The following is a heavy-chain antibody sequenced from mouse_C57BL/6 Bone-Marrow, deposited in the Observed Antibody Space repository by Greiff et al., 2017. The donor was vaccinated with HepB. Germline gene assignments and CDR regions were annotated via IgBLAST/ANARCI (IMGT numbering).Heavy chain of an antibody. Sequence: EVQLQQSGPELVKPGASVKMSCKASGYTFTDYNMHWVKQSHGKSLEWIGYINPNNGGTSYNQKFKGKATLAVDKSSSTAYMELRSLTSEDTAVYYCARGRDGCYSAWFAYWGQGTLVTVSA. CDR1: GYTFTDYN. J-gene: IGHJ3*01. D-gene: IGHD2-3*01. CDR3: ARGRDGCYSAWFAY. V-gene: IGHV1-22*01. CDR2: INPNNGGT.